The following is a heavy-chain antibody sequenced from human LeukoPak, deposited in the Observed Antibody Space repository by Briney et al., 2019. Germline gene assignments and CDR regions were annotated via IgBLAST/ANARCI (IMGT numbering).Heavy chain of an antibody. J-gene: IGHJ6*02. V-gene: IGHV4-34*01. CDR3: ARVGGSNYYYYGMDV. CDR1: GGSFSGYY. CDR2: INHSGST. Sequence: SETLSLTCAVYGGSFSGYYWSWIRQPPGKGLEWIGEINHSGSTNYNPSLKSRVTISVDTSKNQFSLKLSSVTAADTAVYYCARVGGSNYYYYGMDVWGQGTTVTVSS. D-gene: IGHD3-10*01.